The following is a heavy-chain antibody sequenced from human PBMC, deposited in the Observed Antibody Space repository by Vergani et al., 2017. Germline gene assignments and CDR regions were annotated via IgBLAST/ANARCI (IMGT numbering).Heavy chain of an antibody. V-gene: IGHV4-38-2*01. J-gene: IGHJ4*02. Sequence: QVQLQESGPGLVKPSETLSLTCAVSGYSISSGYYWGWIRQPPGKGLEWIGSIYHSGSTSYNPSLKSRVTISVDTSKNQFSLKLSSVTAADTAVYYCARLGIMITFGVVIADGPDYWGQGTLVTVSS. D-gene: IGHD3-16*02. CDR2: IYHSGST. CDR3: ARLGIMITFGVVIADGPDY. CDR1: GYSISSGYY.